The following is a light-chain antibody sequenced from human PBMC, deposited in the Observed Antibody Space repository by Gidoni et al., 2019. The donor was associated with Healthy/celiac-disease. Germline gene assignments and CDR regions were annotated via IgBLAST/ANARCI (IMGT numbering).Light chain of an antibody. CDR3: RQYDNLPPYT. CDR2: DAS. J-gene: IGKJ2*01. V-gene: IGKV1-33*01. Sequence: IQMTQSPSSLSASVGDRVTITCQASQDISNDLNWYQQKPGKAPKLLIYDASNLETGVTSRFSGSGSGTAFTFTISSLQPEDIATYYCRQYDNLPPYTFGQGTKLEIK. CDR1: QDISND.